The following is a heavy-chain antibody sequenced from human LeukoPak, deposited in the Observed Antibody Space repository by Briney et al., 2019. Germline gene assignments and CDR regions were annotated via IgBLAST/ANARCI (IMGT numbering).Heavy chain of an antibody. CDR2: IYYSGST. J-gene: IGHJ4*02. V-gene: IGHV4-59*01. CDR1: GGSISSYY. CDR3: ARGGYCTNGVCLFDY. D-gene: IGHD2-8*01. Sequence: PSETLSLTCTVSGGSISSYYWSWIRQPPGKGLEWIGYIYYSGSTNYNPSLKSRVTISVDTSKNQFSLKLSSVTAADTAVYYCARGGYCTNGVCLFDYWGQGTLVTVFS.